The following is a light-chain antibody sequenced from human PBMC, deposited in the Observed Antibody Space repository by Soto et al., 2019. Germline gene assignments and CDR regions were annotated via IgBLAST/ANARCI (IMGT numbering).Light chain of an antibody. Sequence: DIPMTQSPSTLSASVGDRVTITCRANQSISTWLAWYQRKPGKAPKLLIYKASSLESGVPSRFSGSGSGTEFTLTISSLQPDDFATYYCQQYDSYSFTFGHGTKVDIK. CDR2: KAS. CDR1: QSISTW. J-gene: IGKJ3*01. CDR3: QQYDSYSFT. V-gene: IGKV1-5*03.